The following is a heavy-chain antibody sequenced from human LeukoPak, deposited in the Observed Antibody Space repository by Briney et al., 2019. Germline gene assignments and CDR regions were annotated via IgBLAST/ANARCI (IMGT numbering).Heavy chain of an antibody. Sequence: GGSLRLSCAVSGFTFGDYWMHWVRQPPGKGVVWVSRINGDERSRAYADSVKGRFTISRDNSKNTLYLQMNSLRVEDTGTYYCARDRAESNWTYHTLFDSWGQGTPVIVSS. CDR3: ARDRAESNWTYHTLFDS. CDR2: INGDERSR. V-gene: IGHV3-74*01. J-gene: IGHJ4*02. D-gene: IGHD1-7*01. CDR1: GFTFGDYW.